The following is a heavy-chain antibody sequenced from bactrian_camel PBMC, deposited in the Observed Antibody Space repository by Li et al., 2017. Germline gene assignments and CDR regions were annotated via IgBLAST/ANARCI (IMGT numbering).Heavy chain of an antibody. D-gene: IGHD5*01. Sequence: VESGGSLRVSCAASGFTFSQHYIAVVRQAPGKGLEWVSSIDADGKMTYYADSIKGRFTISRDNSASTVELQMNGLKSDDTALYYCVRVEGDILFGYGENDWGKGTQVTVS. CDR2: IDADGKMT. CDR1: GFTFSQHY. V-gene: IGHV3S28*01. J-gene: IGHJ7*01.